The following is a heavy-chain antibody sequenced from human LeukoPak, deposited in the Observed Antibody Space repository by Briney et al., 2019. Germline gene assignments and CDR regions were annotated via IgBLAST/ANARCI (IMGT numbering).Heavy chain of an antibody. V-gene: IGHV4-59*01. CDR1: GGSIKGSY. D-gene: IGHD3-10*01. CDR2: IYHSGAT. Sequence: SETLSLTCTVSGGSIKGSYWTWIRQPPGKGLECIGYIYHSGATNYNPSLKRRVTISVDTSSNQFSLRLRSVTAADTAVYYCARLFGVRGSGYMDVWGQGTTVTVSS. J-gene: IGHJ6*02. CDR3: ARLFGVRGSGYMDV.